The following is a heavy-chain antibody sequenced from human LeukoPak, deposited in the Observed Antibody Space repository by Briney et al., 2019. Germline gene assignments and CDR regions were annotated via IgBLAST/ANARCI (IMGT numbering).Heavy chain of an antibody. Sequence: SSETLSLACTVSGGSISSSSFYWGWIRQSRGKGLEWIGSIYYSGNTYYNPSLKSRVTISVDTSENQFSLKLSSVTAADTAVYYCARDRHYYYGSGSYCGEFDPWGQGTLVTVSS. D-gene: IGHD3-10*01. V-gene: IGHV4-39*07. CDR3: ARDRHYYYGSGSYCGEFDP. J-gene: IGHJ5*02. CDR2: IYYSGNT. CDR1: GGSISSSSFY.